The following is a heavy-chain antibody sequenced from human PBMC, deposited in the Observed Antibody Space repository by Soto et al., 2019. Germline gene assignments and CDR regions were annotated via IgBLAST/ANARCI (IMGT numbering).Heavy chain of an antibody. CDR3: ARSALELRGFDI. D-gene: IGHD1-7*01. CDR2: ISGSGGST. V-gene: IGHV3-23*01. J-gene: IGHJ3*02. Sequence: EVQLLESGGGLVQPGGSLRLSCAASGFTFSSYAMRWVRQAPGKGLEWVSAISGSGGSTYYADSVKGRFTISRDNSKNTLYLQMTSLRAEDTAVYYCARSALELRGFDIWGQGTMVTVSS. CDR1: GFTFSSYA.